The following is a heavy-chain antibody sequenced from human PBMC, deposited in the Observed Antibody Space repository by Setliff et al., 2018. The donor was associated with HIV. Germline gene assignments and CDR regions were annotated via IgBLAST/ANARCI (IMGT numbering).Heavy chain of an antibody. D-gene: IGHD3-16*01. J-gene: IGHJ4*02. V-gene: IGHV1-69*13. CDR3: ARQTLHSYGHTGGFEY. Sequence: GASVKVSCKASGGIFSSYALSWVRQAPGQGLEWMGGIIPILGSIDYAQKFQGRLSITADESTGTAYMELSSLRFEDTAMYYCARQTLHSYGHTGGFEYWGQGALVTVSS. CDR1: GGIFSSYA. CDR2: IIPILGSI.